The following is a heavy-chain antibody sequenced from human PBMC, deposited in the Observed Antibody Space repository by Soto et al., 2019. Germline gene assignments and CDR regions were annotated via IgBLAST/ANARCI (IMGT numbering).Heavy chain of an antibody. J-gene: IGHJ1*01. V-gene: IGHV3-23*01. Sequence: PGGSLRLSCAASGFTFSSYGMSWVRQAPGKGLEWVSVISGSGGSSYYADSVRGRFTLSRDNSKNTVYLQMNSLRAEDTAVYYCAKDSPVGVPLMRDLHDWGQGPLVTISS. CDR2: ISGSGGSS. D-gene: IGHD2-8*01. CDR1: GFTFSSYG. CDR3: AKDSPVGVPLMRDLHD.